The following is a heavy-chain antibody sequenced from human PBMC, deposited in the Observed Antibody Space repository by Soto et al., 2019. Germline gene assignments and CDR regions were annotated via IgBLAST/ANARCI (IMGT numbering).Heavy chain of an antibody. V-gene: IGHV3-23*01. Sequence: VQLLDSVGGLVQPGESLGLACAASGFNFNNSALTLVRQDPGKGLEWFSTISGNGGYTYYADSVQGRFTVSRDNSRNTLYLQMNTLEAEDTAVYYCEKGLSNTIFGVYTLFDYWGQGTPVTVSS. J-gene: IGHJ4*02. CDR2: ISGNGGYT. D-gene: IGHD3-3*01. CDR1: GFNFNNSA. CDR3: EKGLSNTIFGVYTLFDY.